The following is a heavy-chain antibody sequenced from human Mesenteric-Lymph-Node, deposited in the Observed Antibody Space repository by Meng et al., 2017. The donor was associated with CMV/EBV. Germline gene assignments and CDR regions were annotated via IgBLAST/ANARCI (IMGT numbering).Heavy chain of an antibody. CDR1: GFTFNTHW. CDR2: INGDGSIT. D-gene: IGHD3-16*01. CDR3: ARVYDYLWGSNYYYYYGMDV. J-gene: IGHJ6*02. Sequence: LSLTGAASGFTFNTHWMHWVRQVPGKGPVWVSRINGDGSITTYADSVKGRFTISRDNANNTLYLQLNGLRAEDTAVYYCARVYDYLWGSNYYYYYGMDVWGQGTTVTVSS. V-gene: IGHV3-74*01.